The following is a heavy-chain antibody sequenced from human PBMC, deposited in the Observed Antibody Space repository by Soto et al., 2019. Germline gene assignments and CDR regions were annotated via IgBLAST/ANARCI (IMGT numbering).Heavy chain of an antibody. J-gene: IGHJ4*02. CDR3: ASGFIEPITMVRGPTPLYYFDY. Sequence: ASVKVSCKASGYTLTSYGISWVRQAPGQGLEWMGWISAYNGNTNYAQKLQGRVTMTTDTSTSTAYMELRSLRSDDTAVYYCASGFIEPITMVRGPTPLYYFDYWGE. CDR1: GYTLTSYG. V-gene: IGHV1-18*01. D-gene: IGHD3-10*01. CDR2: ISAYNGNT.